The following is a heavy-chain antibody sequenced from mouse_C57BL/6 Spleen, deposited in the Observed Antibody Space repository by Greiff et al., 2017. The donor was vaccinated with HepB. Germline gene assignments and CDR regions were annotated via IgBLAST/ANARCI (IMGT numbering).Heavy chain of an antibody. Sequence: QVQLQHPGAELVRPGSSVKLSCKASGYTFTSYWMHWVKQRPIQGLEWIGNIDPSDSETHYNQKFKDKATLTVDKSSSTAYLQLSSLTSEDSAVYYCARAITTVVADAMDYWGQGTSVTVSS. J-gene: IGHJ4*01. CDR1: GYTFTSYW. CDR3: ARAITTVVADAMDY. D-gene: IGHD1-1*01. CDR2: IDPSDSET. V-gene: IGHV1-52*01.